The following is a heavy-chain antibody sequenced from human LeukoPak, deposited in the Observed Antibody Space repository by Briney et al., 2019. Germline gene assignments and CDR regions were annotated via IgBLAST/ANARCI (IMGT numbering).Heavy chain of an antibody. CDR2: IIPIFGTA. CDR1: GGTFSSYA. J-gene: IGHJ4*02. D-gene: IGHD6-19*01. CDR3: ASHRGVAVADFFDY. V-gene: IGHV1-69*01. Sequence: SVKVSCKASGGTFSSYAISWVRQAPGQGLEWMGGIIPIFGTANYAQKFQGRVTITADESTSTAYMELSSLRSEDTAVYYCASHRGVAVADFFDYWGQGTLVTVSS.